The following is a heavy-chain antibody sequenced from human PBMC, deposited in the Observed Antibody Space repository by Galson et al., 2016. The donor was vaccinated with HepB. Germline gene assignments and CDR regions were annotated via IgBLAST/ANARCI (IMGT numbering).Heavy chain of an antibody. CDR2: ISWDDDN. CDR3: TNSNGWLSLY. J-gene: IGHJ4*02. CDR1: GFSLSTRGMG. Sequence: PALVKPTQTLTLTCTFSGFSLSTRGMGVHWIRQPPGKALEWLALISWDDDNRYSPSLRSRLTITKDTSKNQVVLTMTDIDPLDTATYYCTNSNGWLSLYWGPGTLVTVSS. D-gene: IGHD3-22*01. V-gene: IGHV2-5*02.